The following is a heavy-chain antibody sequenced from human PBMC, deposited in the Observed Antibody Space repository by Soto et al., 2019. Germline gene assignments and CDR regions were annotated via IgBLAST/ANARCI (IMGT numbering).Heavy chain of an antibody. CDR1: GFTFSTYG. CDR2: ISSDGSSE. D-gene: IGHD3-3*01. J-gene: IGHJ4*02. Sequence: GGSLRLSCAASGFTFSTYGMHWVRQAPGKRLEWVAVISSDGSSEFYGDSVKGRFTISRDNYKKPLYLQMNSLRAEDTAVYYCAKGSSWSGLEWGQGTLVTVSS. V-gene: IGHV3-30*18. CDR3: AKGSSWSGLE.